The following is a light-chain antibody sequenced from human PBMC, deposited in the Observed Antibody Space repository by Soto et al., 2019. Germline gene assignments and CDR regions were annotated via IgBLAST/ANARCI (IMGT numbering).Light chain of an antibody. V-gene: IGKV3-20*01. J-gene: IGKJ2*01. Sequence: ESLLTQSPGTLSLSPGERATLSCRATQSVTNNYFARYQQKPGQSPRLLIYGVSSRAADIPDRFSGSGSGTDFTLTISRLEPEDFVVYYCQQYSTLPHTFGQGTKLEVK. CDR2: GVS. CDR3: QQYSTLPHT. CDR1: QSVTNNY.